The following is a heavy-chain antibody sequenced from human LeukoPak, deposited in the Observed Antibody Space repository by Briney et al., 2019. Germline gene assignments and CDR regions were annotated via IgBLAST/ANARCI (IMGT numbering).Heavy chain of an antibody. Sequence: GGSLRLSCGASGFTFSSYSMNWVRQAPGKGLEWVSYISSSSSTIYYTDSVKGRFTISRDNAKNSLYLQMDSLGAEDTAVYYCARSSVGGRGAFDYWGQGTLVTVSS. J-gene: IGHJ4*02. CDR2: ISSSSSTI. D-gene: IGHD6-19*01. V-gene: IGHV3-48*04. CDR1: GFTFSSYS. CDR3: ARSSVGGRGAFDY.